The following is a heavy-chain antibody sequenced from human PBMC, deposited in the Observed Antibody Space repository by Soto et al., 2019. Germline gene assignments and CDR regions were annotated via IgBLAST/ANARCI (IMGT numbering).Heavy chain of an antibody. J-gene: IGHJ6*02. CDR3: ARVSLGGRDPYYGMDV. CDR2: IYYSGST. V-gene: IGHV4-31*03. CDR1: GGSISSGGYY. D-gene: IGHD3-16*02. Sequence: SETLSLTCTVSGGSISSGGYYWSWIRQHPGKGLEWIGYIYYSGSTYYNPSLKSRVTISVDTSRNQFSLKLSSVTAADTAVYYCARVSLGGRDPYYGMDVWGQGTTVTVSS.